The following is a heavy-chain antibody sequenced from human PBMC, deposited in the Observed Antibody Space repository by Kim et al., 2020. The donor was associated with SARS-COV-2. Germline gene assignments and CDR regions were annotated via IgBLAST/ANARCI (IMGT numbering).Heavy chain of an antibody. V-gene: IGHV3-7*01. CDR1: GFTFSSYW. D-gene: IGHD3-22*01. CDR2: IKQDGSEK. J-gene: IGHJ4*02. CDR3: AREPHYYYDSSGYSRHKHFDY. Sequence: GGSLRLSCAASGFTFSSYWMSWVRQAPGKGLEWVANIKQDGSEKYYVDSVKGRFTISRDNAKNSLYLQMNSLRAEDTAVYYCAREPHYYYDSSGYSRHKHFDYWGQGTLVTVSS.